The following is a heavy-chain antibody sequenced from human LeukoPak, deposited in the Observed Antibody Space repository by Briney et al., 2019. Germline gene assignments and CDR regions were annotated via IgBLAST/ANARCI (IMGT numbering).Heavy chain of an antibody. V-gene: IGHV3-21*01. CDR3: ARAVETDQTVLFDY. Sequence: GGSLRLSCEGSGFIFSSYAMTWVRQAPGKGLEWVSSISSSSSYIYYADSVKGRFTISRDNAKNSLYLQMNSLRAEDTAVYYCARAVETDQTVLFDYWGQGTLVTVSS. D-gene: IGHD5-24*01. CDR2: ISSSSSYI. CDR1: GFIFSSYA. J-gene: IGHJ4*02.